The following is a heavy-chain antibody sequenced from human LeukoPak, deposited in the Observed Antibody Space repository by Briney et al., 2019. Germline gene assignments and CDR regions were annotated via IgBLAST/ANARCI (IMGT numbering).Heavy chain of an antibody. D-gene: IGHD3-10*01. J-gene: IGHJ4*02. V-gene: IGHV4-59*01. CDR2: TYYSGSI. CDR1: GGSISSYY. CDR3: AKEAHYYGSGSYYNEVIDY. Sequence: SETLSLTCTVSGGSISSYYWSWIRQPPGKGLEWIGYTYYSGSINYNPSLKSRVIISVDKSKNQFSLKLTSVTAADTAVYYCAKEAHYYGSGSYYNEVIDYWGQGTLVTVSS.